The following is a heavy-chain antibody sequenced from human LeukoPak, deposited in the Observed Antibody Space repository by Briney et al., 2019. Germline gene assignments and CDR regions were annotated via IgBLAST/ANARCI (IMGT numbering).Heavy chain of an antibody. J-gene: IGHJ4*02. Sequence: ASVKVSCKASGYSFTTYYMHWVRQAPGQGLEWMGIIKPSGGSTSYAQKFQDRVTITRDTSASTVYMELSSLRSEDTAVYYCARVHDSDWYFDYWGQGTLVTVSS. CDR2: IKPSGGST. CDR3: ARVHDSDWYFDY. V-gene: IGHV1-46*01. D-gene: IGHD6-19*01. CDR1: GYSFTTYY.